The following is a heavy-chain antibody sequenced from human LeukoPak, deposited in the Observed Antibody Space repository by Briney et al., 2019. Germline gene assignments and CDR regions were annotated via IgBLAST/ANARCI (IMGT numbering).Heavy chain of an antibody. CDR3: TRATRDGYHIDS. D-gene: IGHD5-24*01. J-gene: IGHJ4*02. CDR2: AKNKANSYIT. CDR1: GFTFSGHY. V-gene: IGHV3-72*01. Sequence: GGSLRLSCAASGFTFSGHYMDWVRQAPGKGLEWVGRAKNKANSYITEYAASVKGRVTVSRDDSTNSVYLQVNSLKTEDTAVYYCTRATRDGYHIDSLGQGTLVTVSS.